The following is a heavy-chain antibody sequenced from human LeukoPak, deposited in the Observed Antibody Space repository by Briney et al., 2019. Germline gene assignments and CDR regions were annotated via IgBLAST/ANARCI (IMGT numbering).Heavy chain of an antibody. J-gene: IGHJ5*02. CDR1: GGSINSNNW. D-gene: IGHD3-22*01. Sequence: PSETLSLTCAVSGGSINSNNWWSWVRRPPGKGLEWIGEIYHSGSTNYNPSLKSRVTISGDKSKNQFSLKLSSMTAADTAIYYCARVVRYYYDSSGYRFDPWGQGTLVTVSS. CDR2: IYHSGST. V-gene: IGHV4-4*02. CDR3: ARVVRYYYDSSGYRFDP.